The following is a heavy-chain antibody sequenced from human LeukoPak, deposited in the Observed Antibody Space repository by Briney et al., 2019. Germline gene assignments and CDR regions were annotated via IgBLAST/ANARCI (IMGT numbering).Heavy chain of an antibody. D-gene: IGHD2-15*01. Sequence: GGSLRLSCAASGFTFRSYAMSWVRQAPGKGLECGSAISGSCGSTYYADSVKGRFTISRDNSKNTLYLQMNSLRAEDTAVYYCAKAGAVVVVAAKYFDYWGQGTLVTVSS. CDR2: ISGSCGST. V-gene: IGHV3-23*01. CDR3: AKAGAVVVVAAKYFDY. J-gene: IGHJ4*02. CDR1: GFTFRSYA.